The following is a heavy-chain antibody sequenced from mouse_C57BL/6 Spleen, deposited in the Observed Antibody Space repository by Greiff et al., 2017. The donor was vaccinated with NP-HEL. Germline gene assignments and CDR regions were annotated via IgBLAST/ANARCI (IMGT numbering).Heavy chain of an antibody. Sequence: VQRVESGPGLVAPSQSLSITCTVSGFSLTSYGVHWVRQPPGKGLEWLVVIWSDGSTNYNSALKSRLSISKDNSKSQVFLKMNSHQTDDTARYYCAREGPIYYGNYGAMDYWGQGTSVTVSS. CDR3: AREGPIYYGNYGAMDY. V-gene: IGHV2-6*03. CDR1: GFSLTSYG. CDR2: IWSDGST. D-gene: IGHD2-1*01. J-gene: IGHJ4*01.